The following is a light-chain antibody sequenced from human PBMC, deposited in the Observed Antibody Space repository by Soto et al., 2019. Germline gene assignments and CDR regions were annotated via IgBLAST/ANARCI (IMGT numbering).Light chain of an antibody. CDR2: EVT. V-gene: IGLV2-14*01. CDR1: SSDVGGYNY. CDR3: SSHTSSSTLYV. J-gene: IGLJ1*01. Sequence: QSVLTQPASVSGSPGQSITISCTGTSSDVGGYNYVCWYKQHPGKAPQLMIYEVTKRPSGVSDRFSGSKSGNTASLTISGLQAEDEADYYCSSHTSSSTLYVFGTGTKVTVL.